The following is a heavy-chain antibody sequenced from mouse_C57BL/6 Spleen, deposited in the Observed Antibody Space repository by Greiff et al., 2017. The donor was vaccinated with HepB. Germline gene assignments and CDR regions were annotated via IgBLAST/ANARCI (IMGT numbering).Heavy chain of an antibody. D-gene: IGHD1-1*01. CDR1: GYTFTSYW. J-gene: IGHJ2*01. V-gene: IGHV1-52*01. CDR3: ARLGLLRYFDY. CDR2: IDPSDSET. Sequence: VQLQQSGAELVRPGSSVKLSCKASGYTFTSYWMHWVKQRPIQGLEWIGNIDPSDSETHYNQKFKDKATLTVDKSSSTAYMQLSSLTSEDSAVYYCARLGLLRYFDYWGQGTTLTVSS.